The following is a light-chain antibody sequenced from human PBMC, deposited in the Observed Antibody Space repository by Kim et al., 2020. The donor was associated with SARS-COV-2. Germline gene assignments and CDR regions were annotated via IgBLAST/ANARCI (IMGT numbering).Light chain of an antibody. Sequence: VAISSSGRPSDIRTCFVTWYQPIPASAPQLPIENNNERPAGLPDRFSGSKSATSASLVISGLQSEDEAHYYCATWDDDLNGWVFGGGTKLTVL. CDR2: NNN. V-gene: IGLV1-44*01. CDR3: ATWDDDLNGWV. J-gene: IGLJ3*02. CDR1: PSDIRTCF.